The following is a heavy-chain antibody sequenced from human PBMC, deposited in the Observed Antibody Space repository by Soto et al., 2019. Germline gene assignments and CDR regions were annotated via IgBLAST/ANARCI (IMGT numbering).Heavy chain of an antibody. Sequence: QVQLQQWGAGLLKPSETLSLTCAVYGGSFSGYYWSWIRQPPGKGLEWIGEINHSGSTNYNPSLKRRVTISVDTSKNQFSLKLSSVTAADTAVYYCARGRYFYDILTGYYIRDDAFDIWGQGTMVTVSS. CDR1: GGSFSGYY. J-gene: IGHJ3*02. CDR2: INHSGST. CDR3: ARGRYFYDILTGYYIRDDAFDI. V-gene: IGHV4-34*01. D-gene: IGHD3-9*01.